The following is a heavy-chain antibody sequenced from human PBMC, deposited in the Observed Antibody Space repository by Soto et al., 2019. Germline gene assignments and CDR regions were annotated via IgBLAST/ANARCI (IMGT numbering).Heavy chain of an antibody. CDR1: GFTFSDYY. V-gene: IGHV3-11*01. Sequence: GGSLRLSCAASGFTFSDYYMSWIRQAPGKGLEWVSYISSSGSTIYYADSVKGRFTISRDNAKNSLYLQMNSLRAEDTAVYYCARAFLTGDHFNDLWGRGTLVTVSS. CDR3: ARAFLTGDHFNDL. J-gene: IGHJ2*01. D-gene: IGHD7-27*01. CDR2: ISSSGSTI.